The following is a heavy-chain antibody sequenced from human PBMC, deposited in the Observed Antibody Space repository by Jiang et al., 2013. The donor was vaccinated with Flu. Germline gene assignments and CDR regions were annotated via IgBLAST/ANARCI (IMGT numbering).Heavy chain of an antibody. CDR2: IIPILGVV. CDR3: ARGRGYSYGDLFYFDF. CDR1: GGTFSNYP. Sequence: SGAEVKKPGSSVKVSCKASGGTFSNYPISWVRQAPGQGLEWMGKIIPILGVVTYAQKFQGRVTISADKSTNTPYMELSSLRSDDTAVYYCARGRGYSYGDLFYFDFWGQGTLVTVSS. D-gene: IGHD5-18*01. J-gene: IGHJ4*02. V-gene: IGHV1-69*04.